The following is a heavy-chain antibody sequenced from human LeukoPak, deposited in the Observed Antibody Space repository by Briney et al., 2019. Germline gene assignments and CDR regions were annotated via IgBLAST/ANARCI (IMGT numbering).Heavy chain of an antibody. CDR3: AKMGYFGSGSYYPGEFYFDY. V-gene: IGHV3-9*01. CDR2: ISWNSDTI. CDR1: GFTFSSYW. J-gene: IGHJ4*02. D-gene: IGHD3-10*01. Sequence: GGSLRLSCAASGFTFSSYWMHWVRQAPGKGLEWVSSISWNSDTIYYADSVKGRFTISRDNAKNSLYLQMNSLRVEDTAFYYCAKMGYFGSGSYYPGEFYFDYWGQGTLVTVSS.